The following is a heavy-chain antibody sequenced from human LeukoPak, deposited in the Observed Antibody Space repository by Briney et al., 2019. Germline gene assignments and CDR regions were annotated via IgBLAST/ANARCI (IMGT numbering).Heavy chain of an antibody. CDR1: GGSITTHY. D-gene: IGHD4-11*01. V-gene: IGHV4-59*08. J-gene: IGHJ4*02. CDR2: IYYTGST. CDR3: ASRPRTTVIDY. Sequence: PSETLSLTCTVSGGSITTHYWSWIRQPPGKGLEWIGYIYYTGSTNSNPSLKSRVTISVDTSKNQFSLKLSSVTAADTAVYYCASRPRTTVIDYWGQGTLVTVSS.